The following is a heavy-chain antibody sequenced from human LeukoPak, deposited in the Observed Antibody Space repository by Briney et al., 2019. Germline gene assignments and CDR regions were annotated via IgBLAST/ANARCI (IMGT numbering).Heavy chain of an antibody. J-gene: IGHJ5*02. CDR3: ARGYRDITVIVVVITRRFDP. V-gene: IGHV4-34*01. CDR2: INHSGST. Sequence: PSETLSLTCAVYGGSFSGYYWSWIRQPPGKGLEWIGEINHSGSTNYNPSLKSRVTISVDTSKNQFSLKLSSVTAADTAVYYCARGYRDITVIVVVITRRFDPWGQGTLVTVSS. CDR1: GGSFSGYY. D-gene: IGHD3-22*01.